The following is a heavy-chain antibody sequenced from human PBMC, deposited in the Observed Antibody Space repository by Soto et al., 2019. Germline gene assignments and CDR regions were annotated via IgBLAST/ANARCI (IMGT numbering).Heavy chain of an antibody. CDR3: ARASRYEIFSWFDS. Sequence: GASVKVSCKASGYTFTSYAMHWVRQAPGQRLEWMGWINAGNGNTKYSQKFQGRVTITRDTSASTAYMELSSLRSEDTAVYYCARASRYEIFSWFDSWGQRTLVTVSS. CDR1: GYTFTSYA. D-gene: IGHD3-9*01. J-gene: IGHJ5*01. CDR2: INAGNGNT. V-gene: IGHV1-3*01.